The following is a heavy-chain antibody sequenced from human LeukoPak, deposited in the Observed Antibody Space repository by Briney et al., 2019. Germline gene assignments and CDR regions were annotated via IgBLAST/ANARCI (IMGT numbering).Heavy chain of an antibody. CDR1: GGSFSGYY. CDR3: AKSSYGLIDI. CDR2: INHSGST. D-gene: IGHD5-18*01. V-gene: IGHV4-34*01. Sequence: PSETLSLTCAVYGGSFSGYYWSWIRQPPGKGLEWIGEINHSGSTNYNPSLKSRVTISLDTSRNQFSLKLNSVTAADTAVYYCAKSSYGLIDIWGQGTMVTVSS. J-gene: IGHJ3*02.